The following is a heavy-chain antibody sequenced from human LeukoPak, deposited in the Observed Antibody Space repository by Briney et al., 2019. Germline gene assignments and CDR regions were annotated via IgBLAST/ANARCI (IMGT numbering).Heavy chain of an antibody. CDR2: IIPIFGTA. Sequence: PVKVSCKASGGTFSSYAISWVRQAPGQGLEWMGGIIPIFGTANYAQKFQGRVTITADESTSTAYMELSSLRSEDTAVYYCARCTYSSGWANAFDIWGQGTMVTVSS. J-gene: IGHJ3*02. D-gene: IGHD6-19*01. CDR3: ARCTYSSGWANAFDI. V-gene: IGHV1-69*13. CDR1: GGTFSSYA.